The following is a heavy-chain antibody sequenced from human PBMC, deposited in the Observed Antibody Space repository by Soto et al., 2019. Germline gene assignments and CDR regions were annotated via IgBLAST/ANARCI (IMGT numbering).Heavy chain of an antibody. J-gene: IGHJ5*02. Sequence: SETLSLTCTVSGGSISSGGYYWSWIRQHPGKGLEWIGYIYYSGSTYYNPSLKSRVTISVDTSKNQFSLKPSSVTAADTAVYYCARESTMVRGVIIPWFDPWGQGTLVTVSS. D-gene: IGHD3-10*01. CDR3: ARESTMVRGVIIPWFDP. CDR1: GGSISSGGYY. CDR2: IYYSGST. V-gene: IGHV4-31*03.